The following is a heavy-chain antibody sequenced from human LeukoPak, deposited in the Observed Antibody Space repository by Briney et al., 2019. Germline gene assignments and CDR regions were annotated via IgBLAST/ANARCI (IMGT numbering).Heavy chain of an antibody. J-gene: IGHJ4*02. CDR1: GFTFSSYA. V-gene: IGHV3-30-3*01. CDR3: GSTTVTTDYYFDY. CDR2: ISYDGSNK. Sequence: GGSLRLSCAASGFTFSSYAMHWVRQAPGKGLEWVAVISYDGSNKYYADSVKGRFTISRDNSKNTLYLQMNSLRAEDTAVYYCGSTTVTTDYYFDYWGQGTLVTVSS. D-gene: IGHD4-17*01.